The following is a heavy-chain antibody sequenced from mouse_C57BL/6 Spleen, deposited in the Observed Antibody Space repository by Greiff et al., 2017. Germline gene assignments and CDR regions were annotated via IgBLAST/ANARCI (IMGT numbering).Heavy chain of an antibody. D-gene: IGHD1-1*01. J-gene: IGHJ3*01. Sequence: ESGPGLVKPSQSLSLTCSVTGYSITSGYYWNWIRQFPGNKLEWMGYISYDGSNNYNPSLKNRISITRDTSKNQFFLKLNSVTTEDTATYYCARNPLYGSTYGGFAYWGQGTLVTVSA. CDR1: GYSITSGYY. CDR3: ARNPLYGSTYGGFAY. CDR2: ISYDGSN. V-gene: IGHV3-6*01.